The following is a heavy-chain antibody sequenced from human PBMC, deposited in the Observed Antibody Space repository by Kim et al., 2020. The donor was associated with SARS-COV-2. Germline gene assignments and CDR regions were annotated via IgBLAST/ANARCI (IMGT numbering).Heavy chain of an antibody. D-gene: IGHD1-26*01. CDR2: ITGSGDST. V-gene: IGHV3-23*01. CDR3: EEGGGSSFYYFMDV. CDR1: GFTFSSFA. J-gene: IGHJ6*03. Sequence: GGSLRLSCAASGFTFSSFAMSWVRQAPGKGLEWVSTITGSGDSTYYADSVKGRFTIPRDNSKTTRYLQMNSLRAEDTAVYYGEEGGGSSFYYFMDVGGKGPRSPSP.